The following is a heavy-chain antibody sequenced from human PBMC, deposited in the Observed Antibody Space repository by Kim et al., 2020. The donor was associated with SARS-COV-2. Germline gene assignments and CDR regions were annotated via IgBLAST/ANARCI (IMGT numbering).Heavy chain of an antibody. D-gene: IGHD3-10*01. V-gene: IGHV3-30*04. CDR1: GFIFNSYA. CDR3: ARDRGVGGYYFDY. Sequence: GGSLRLSCAASGFIFNSYALNWVRQAPGKGLEWVAVILADENDGSNKFYADSVKGRFTISRDNSKKTLYLQMNSLRPEDTAVYFCARDRGVGGYYFDYWGQGTLVTVSS. J-gene: IGHJ4*02. CDR2: ILADENDGSNK.